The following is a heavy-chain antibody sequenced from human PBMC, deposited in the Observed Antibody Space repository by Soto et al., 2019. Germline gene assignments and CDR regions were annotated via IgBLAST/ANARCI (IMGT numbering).Heavy chain of an antibody. Sequence: QVQLVESGGGVVQPGRSLTLSCAASGFTFSTYGMHWVRQAPGKGLEWVALISFDASNKYYADSVKGRFTISRDNSKNTLFLLMDSLRAEDTAVYYCAKEHDGSGYFHQYGMDVWGRGTTVTVSS. CDR1: GFTFSTYG. CDR2: ISFDASNK. J-gene: IGHJ6*02. CDR3: AKEHDGSGYFHQYGMDV. D-gene: IGHD3-22*01. V-gene: IGHV3-30*18.